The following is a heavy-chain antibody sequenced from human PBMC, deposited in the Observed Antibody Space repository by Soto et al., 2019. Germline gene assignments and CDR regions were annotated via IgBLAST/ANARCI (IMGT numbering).Heavy chain of an antibody. CDR1: GYTFTSYD. Sequence: QVQLVQSGAEVKKPGASVKVSCKASGYTFTSYDINWVRQATGQGLEWMGWMNPNSGNTGYAQKFQGRVTMTRNTSISTAYMELSSLRSEDTAVYYCARGGGDYCDYEGDAFDIWGQGTMVTVSS. D-gene: IGHD4-17*01. V-gene: IGHV1-8*01. J-gene: IGHJ3*02. CDR2: MNPNSGNT. CDR3: ARGGGDYCDYEGDAFDI.